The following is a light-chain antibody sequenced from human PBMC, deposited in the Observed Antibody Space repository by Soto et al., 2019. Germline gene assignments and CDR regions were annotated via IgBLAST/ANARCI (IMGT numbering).Light chain of an antibody. CDR1: QSVRSN. Sequence: SPPARSVSPGERAALCCRASQSVRSNLAWYQQKPGQAPRLLIYGASTRATGVPVRFSGSGSGTEFTLTISSLQSEDFAVYYCQQCDTWPRTFGQGTKVDIK. CDR2: GAS. J-gene: IGKJ1*01. V-gene: IGKV3-15*01. CDR3: QQCDTWPRT.